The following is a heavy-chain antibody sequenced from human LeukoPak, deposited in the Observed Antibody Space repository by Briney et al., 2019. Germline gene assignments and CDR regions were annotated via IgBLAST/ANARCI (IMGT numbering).Heavy chain of an antibody. CDR3: TRSLGVVIHGGMDV. Sequence: PSETLSLTCTVSGGSISSYHWSWIRQPPAKGLEWIGHIYFTGSTNYNPSLKSRVNISLDTSKNQFSLKLISVTAAHTAVYYCTRSLGVVIHGGMDVWGQGTTVTVSS. CDR2: IYFTGST. CDR1: GGSISSYH. J-gene: IGHJ6*02. D-gene: IGHD3-3*01. V-gene: IGHV4-59*01.